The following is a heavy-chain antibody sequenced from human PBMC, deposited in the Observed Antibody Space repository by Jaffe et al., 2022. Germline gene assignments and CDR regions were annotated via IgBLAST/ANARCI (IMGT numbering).Heavy chain of an antibody. CDR3: AREWDGYSGYTSDYYFDY. D-gene: IGHD5-12*01. J-gene: IGHJ4*02. CDR2: IYHSGST. Sequence: QVQLQESGPGLVKPSETLSLTCAVSGYSISSGYYWGWIRQPPGKGLEWIGSIYHSGSTYYNPSLKSRVTISVDTSKNQFSLKLSSVTAADTAVYYCAREWDGYSGYTSDYYFDYWGQGTLVTVSS. V-gene: IGHV4-38-2*02. CDR1: GYSISSGYY.